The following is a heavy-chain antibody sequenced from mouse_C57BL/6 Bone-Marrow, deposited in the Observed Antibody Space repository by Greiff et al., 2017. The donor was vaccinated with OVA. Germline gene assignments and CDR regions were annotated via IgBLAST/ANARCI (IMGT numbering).Heavy chain of an antibody. D-gene: IGHD4-1*01. CDR3: ARLGRDWYFDV. V-gene: IGHV5-12*01. J-gene: IGHJ1*03. CDR1: GFTFSDYY. Sequence: EVQLVESGVGLVQPGGSLKLSCAASGFTFSDYYMYWVRQTPEKRLEWVAYISNGGGSTYYPDTVKGRFTISRDNAKNTLYLQMSRLKSEDTAMYYCARLGRDWYFDVWGTGTTVTVSS. CDR2: ISNGGGST.